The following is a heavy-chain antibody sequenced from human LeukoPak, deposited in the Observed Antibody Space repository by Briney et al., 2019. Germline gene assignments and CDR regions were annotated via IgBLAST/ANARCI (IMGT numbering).Heavy chain of an antibody. CDR3: ARELNWNYDY. CDR2: IYYSGST. J-gene: IGHJ4*02. D-gene: IGHD1-7*01. V-gene: IGHV4-59*01. Sequence: SETLSLTCTVSGGSISSYYWSWIRQPPGKGLEWIGYIYYSGSTNYNPSLKSRVTISVDTSKNRFSLKLSSVTAADTAVYYCARELNWNYDYWGQGTLVTVSS. CDR1: GGSISSYY.